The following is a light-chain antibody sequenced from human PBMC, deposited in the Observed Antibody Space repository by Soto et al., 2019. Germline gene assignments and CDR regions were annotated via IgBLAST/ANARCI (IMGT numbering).Light chain of an antibody. CDR1: KGISSH. J-gene: IGKJ4*01. Sequence: AIRMTQSPSSFSASTGDRVTITCRASKGISSHLAWYKVKPGKAPRLLIYTGSYLESGVPSRFSGSGSGTDFTLTISSLQSEDFAVYYCQQYFSYLLTFGGGTKVEIK. CDR3: QQYFSYLLT. CDR2: TGS. V-gene: IGKV1-8*01.